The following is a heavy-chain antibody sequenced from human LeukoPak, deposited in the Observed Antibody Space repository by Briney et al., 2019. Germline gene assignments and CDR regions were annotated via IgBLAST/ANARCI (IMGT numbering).Heavy chain of an antibody. J-gene: IGHJ4*02. CDR1: GGSISSNNW. D-gene: IGHD3-9*01. V-gene: IGHV4-4*02. Sequence: SETLSLTCTVSGGSISSNNWWSGVRLPQGKGLEWIGEIYHSGNTNYNPSLKSRVTISGDMSKNQFSLRLSSVTAADTAVYYCARARNEILAGYYSSDYWGQGTLVTVSP. CDR3: ARARNEILAGYYSSDY. CDR2: IYHSGNT.